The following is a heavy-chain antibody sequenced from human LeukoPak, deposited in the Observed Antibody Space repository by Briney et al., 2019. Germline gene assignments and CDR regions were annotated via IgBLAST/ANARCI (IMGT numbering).Heavy chain of an antibody. CDR1: GFTFSSYW. CDR3: ALGVEGNAFDI. Sequence: GGSPRLSCAASGFTFSSYWMHWVRQAPGKGLVWVSRINSDGSSTSYADSVKGRFTISRDNAKNTLYLQMNSLRAEDTAVYYCALGVEGNAFDIWGQGTMVTVSS. V-gene: IGHV3-74*01. CDR2: INSDGSST. J-gene: IGHJ3*02. D-gene: IGHD5-24*01.